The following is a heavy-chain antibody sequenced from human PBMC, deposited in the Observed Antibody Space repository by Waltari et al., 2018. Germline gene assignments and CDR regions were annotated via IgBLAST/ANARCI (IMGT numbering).Heavy chain of an antibody. D-gene: IGHD1-26*01. CDR1: GGSISSSSYY. Sequence: QLQLQESGPGLVKPSETLSLTCTVSGGSISSSSYYWGWIRQPPGKGLEWIGSIYYSGSTYYNPSLKSRVTISVDTSKNQFSLKLSSVTAADTAVYYCARDLRYRQASYNWFDPWGQGTLVTVSS. CDR2: IYYSGST. J-gene: IGHJ5*02. CDR3: ARDLRYRQASYNWFDP. V-gene: IGHV4-39*07.